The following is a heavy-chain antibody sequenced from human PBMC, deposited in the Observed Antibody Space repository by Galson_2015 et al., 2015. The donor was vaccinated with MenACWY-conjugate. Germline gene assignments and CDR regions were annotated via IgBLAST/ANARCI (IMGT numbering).Heavy chain of an antibody. J-gene: IGHJ4*02. V-gene: IGHV3-48*04. CDR1: GLTFSSYS. Sequence: SLRLSCAASGLTFSSYSMNWVRQAPGKGLEWVSYISGTSSTIYYADSVKGRFTISRDNAKNSLYLQMNSLRAEDTAVYYCARAGYSYGWGGFDYWRQGTLVTVSS. CDR3: ARAGYSYGWGGFDY. D-gene: IGHD5-18*01. CDR2: ISGTSSTI.